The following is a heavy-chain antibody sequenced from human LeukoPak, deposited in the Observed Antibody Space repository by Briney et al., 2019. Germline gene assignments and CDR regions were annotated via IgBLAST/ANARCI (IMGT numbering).Heavy chain of an antibody. J-gene: IGHJ4*02. Sequence: PGGSLRLSCAASGFTFSSYAMSWVRQAPGKGLEWVSAISGSGGSTYYADSVKGRFTISRDNSKNTLYLQMNSLRAEDTAVYYCAKDLTAYFDWLPTIDYWGQGTLVTVSS. D-gene: IGHD3-9*01. CDR2: ISGSGGST. V-gene: IGHV3-23*01. CDR3: AKDLTAYFDWLPTIDY. CDR1: GFTFSSYA.